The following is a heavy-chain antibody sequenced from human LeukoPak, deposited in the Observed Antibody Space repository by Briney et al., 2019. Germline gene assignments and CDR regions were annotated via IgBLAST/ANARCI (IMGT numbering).Heavy chain of an antibody. Sequence: ASVKVSCKASGYTFTSYDINWVRQATGQGLEWMGWMNPSSGNSGYAQKFQGRVSMTRDTSISTAYMELSSLRSEDTAVYYCARGPVEAVFGVSTEDWGQGTTVTVSS. D-gene: IGHD3-10*02. V-gene: IGHV1-8*01. J-gene: IGHJ6*02. CDR2: MNPSSGNS. CDR3: ARGPVEAVFGVSTED. CDR1: GYTFTSYD.